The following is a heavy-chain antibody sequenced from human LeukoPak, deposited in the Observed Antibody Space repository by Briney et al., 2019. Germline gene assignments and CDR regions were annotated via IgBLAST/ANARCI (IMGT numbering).Heavy chain of an antibody. V-gene: IGHV1-2*02. CDR1: GYTFTGYY. CDR3: ARGWVYYYDSSGYQDY. D-gene: IGHD3-22*01. Sequence: ASVKVSCKASGYTFTGYYMHWVRQAPGQGLEWMGWINPNSGGTNYAQKFQGRVTMTRDTSISTAYMELSRLRSDATAVYYCARGWVYYYDSSGYQDYWGQGTLVTVSS. CDR2: INPNSGGT. J-gene: IGHJ4*02.